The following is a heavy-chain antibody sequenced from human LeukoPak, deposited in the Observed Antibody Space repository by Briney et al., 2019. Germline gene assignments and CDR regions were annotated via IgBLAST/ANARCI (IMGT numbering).Heavy chain of an antibody. Sequence: PGGSLRLSCAASGFTFSSYAMSWVRQAPGKGLEWVSAISGSGGSTYYADSVKGRFTISRDNSKNTRYLQMNSLRAEDTAVYYCAKGGGSAWELLALDYWGQGTLVTVSS. D-gene: IGHD1-26*01. CDR3: AKGGGSAWELLALDY. V-gene: IGHV3-23*01. J-gene: IGHJ4*02. CDR1: GFTFSSYA. CDR2: ISGSGGST.